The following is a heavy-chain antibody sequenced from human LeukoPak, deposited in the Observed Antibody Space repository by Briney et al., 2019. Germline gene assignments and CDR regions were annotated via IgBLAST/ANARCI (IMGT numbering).Heavy chain of an antibody. Sequence: ASVKVSCKASGYTFTGYYMHWVRQAPGQGLEWMGWIKPKSGGTNYAQKFQGRVTMTRDTSISTAYMELSRLRSDDTAVYYCARQYYYDSSGYYYGGLNWFDPWGQGTLVTVSS. CDR2: IKPKSGGT. CDR3: ARQYYYDSSGYYYGGLNWFDP. D-gene: IGHD3-22*01. J-gene: IGHJ5*02. V-gene: IGHV1-2*02. CDR1: GYTFTGYY.